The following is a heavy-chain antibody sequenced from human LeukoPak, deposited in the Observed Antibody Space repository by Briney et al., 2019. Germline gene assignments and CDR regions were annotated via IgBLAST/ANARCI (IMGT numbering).Heavy chain of an antibody. J-gene: IGHJ4*02. CDR2: IRNDGSNT. CDR1: GFTLSSYG. CDR3: ASCRGLLFPDY. Sequence: GGSLRLSCAASGFTLSSYGMHWVRQAPGKGLEWVASIRNDGSNTYYADSVKGRFTISRDNFKNTLYLQMKSLRAEDTAVYYCASCRGLLFPDYWGQGTLVTVSS. V-gene: IGHV3-30*02. D-gene: IGHD2-21*02.